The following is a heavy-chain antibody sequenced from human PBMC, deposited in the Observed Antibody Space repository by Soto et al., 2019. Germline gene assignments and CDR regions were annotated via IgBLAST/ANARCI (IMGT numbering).Heavy chain of an antibody. J-gene: IGHJ5*02. CDR3: AGSTSRGYNWFDP. Sequence: EVQLVESGGGLVQPGGSLRLSCAASGFTFSSYWMSWVRQAPGKGLEWVANIKQDGSEKYYVDSVKVRFTISRDNAKNSLYLQMNSLRAEDTAVYYCAGSTSRGYNWFDPWGQGTLVTVSS. CDR1: GFTFSSYW. D-gene: IGHD2-2*01. CDR2: IKQDGSEK. V-gene: IGHV3-7*03.